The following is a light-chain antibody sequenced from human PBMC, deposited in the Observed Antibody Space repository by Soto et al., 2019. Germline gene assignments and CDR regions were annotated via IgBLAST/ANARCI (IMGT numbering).Light chain of an antibody. Sequence: IVLIQSPATLSVSPGERATLSCRASQSFRGLLAWYQQKPGQAPRLLIYDAYNRATGIPPRFSGSGSGTDFTLTISSLEPEDSAVYYCQQRHMWPITFGQGTRLEI. CDR2: DAY. CDR3: QQRHMWPIT. CDR1: QSFRGL. J-gene: IGKJ5*01. V-gene: IGKV3-11*01.